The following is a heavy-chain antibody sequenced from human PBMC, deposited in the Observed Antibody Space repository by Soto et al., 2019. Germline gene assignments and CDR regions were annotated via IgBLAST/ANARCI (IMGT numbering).Heavy chain of an antibody. Sequence: SETLSLTCAVSGGSLGGYSWNWIRQPPGKGLEWIGEINYSGNTNFNASLESRLTITRDMSKSQFSLKLTSLTDADTAVYYCARGYYDFWSGYSNRFDPWGQGTLVTVSS. J-gene: IGHJ5*02. D-gene: IGHD3-3*01. CDR1: GGSLGGYS. V-gene: IGHV4-34*01. CDR2: INYSGNT. CDR3: ARGYYDFWSGYSNRFDP.